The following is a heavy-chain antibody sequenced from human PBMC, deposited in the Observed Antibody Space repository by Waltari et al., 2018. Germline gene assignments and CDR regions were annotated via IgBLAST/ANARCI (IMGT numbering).Heavy chain of an antibody. D-gene: IGHD1-26*01. J-gene: IGHJ4*02. CDR3: ASGGSYFPYYFDY. CDR1: GGSIRSSSYY. V-gene: IGHV4-39*01. CDR2: IYYSGST. Sequence: QLQLQESGPGLVKPSETLSLTCTVSGGSIRSSSYYWGWIRQPPGKGLEWIGSIYYSGSTYYNPSLKSRVTISVDTSKNQFSLKLSSVTAADTAVYYCASGGSYFPYYFDYWGQGTLVTVSS.